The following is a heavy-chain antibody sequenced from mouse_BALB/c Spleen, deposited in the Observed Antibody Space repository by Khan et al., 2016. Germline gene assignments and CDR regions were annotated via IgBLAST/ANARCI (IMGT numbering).Heavy chain of an antibody. CDR1: GFNIKDTY. J-gene: IGHJ2*01. V-gene: IGHV14-3*02. Sequence: VQLQQSGAELVKPGASVKLSCTASGFNIKDTYMHWVKQRPEQGLEWIGRIDPANVNTKYDPKFQGKVTITADTSSNTAYLQLSILTSEDTAVYYCTREGYYPDGGQGTTLTVSS. CDR2: IDPANVNT. CDR3: TREGYYPD. D-gene: IGHD2-3*01.